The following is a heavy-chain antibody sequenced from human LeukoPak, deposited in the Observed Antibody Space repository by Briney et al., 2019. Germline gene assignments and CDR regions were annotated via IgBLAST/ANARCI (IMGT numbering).Heavy chain of an antibody. CDR3: ARVGTHWYFNL. Sequence: PSETLSLTCTVSGGSISSNYWSWIRQPPGRGLEWIGHIHYSGSTNSNPSLKSRVTTSLDMSKSQFSLKLNSVTAADTAVYYCARVGTHWYFNLWGRGTLVTVSS. CDR2: IHYSGST. V-gene: IGHV4-59*01. CDR1: GGSISSNY. J-gene: IGHJ2*01.